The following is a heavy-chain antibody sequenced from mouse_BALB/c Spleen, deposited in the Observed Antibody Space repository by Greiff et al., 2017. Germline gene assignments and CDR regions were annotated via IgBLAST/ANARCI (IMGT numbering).Heavy chain of an antibody. CDR3: ADGNYAAMDY. Sequence: EVQLVESGGGLVKPGGSLKLSCAASGFAFSSYDMSWVRQTPEKRLVWVAYISSGGGSTYYPDTVKGRFTISRDNAKNTLYLQMSSLKSEDTAMYYCADGNYAAMDYWGQGTSVTVSS. CDR2: ISSGGGST. D-gene: IGHD2-1*01. CDR1: GFAFSSYD. V-gene: IGHV5-12-1*01. J-gene: IGHJ4*01.